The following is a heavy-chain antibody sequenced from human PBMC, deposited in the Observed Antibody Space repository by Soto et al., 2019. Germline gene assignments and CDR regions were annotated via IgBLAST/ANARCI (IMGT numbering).Heavy chain of an antibody. CDR3: ARGAIFLEWLLFSAFDY. CDR1: GFTFSSYS. Sequence: EVQLVESGGGLVKPGGSLRLSCAAAGFTFSSYSMNWVRQAPGKGLEWVSSISSSSSYIYYADSVKGRFTISRDNAKNSLYLQMNSLRAEDTAVYYCARGAIFLEWLLFSAFDYWGQGTLVTVSS. CDR2: ISSSSSYI. J-gene: IGHJ4*02. V-gene: IGHV3-21*01. D-gene: IGHD3-3*01.